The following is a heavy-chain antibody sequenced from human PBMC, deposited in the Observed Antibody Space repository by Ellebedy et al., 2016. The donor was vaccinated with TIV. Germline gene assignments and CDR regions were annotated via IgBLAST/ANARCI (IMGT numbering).Heavy chain of an antibody. Sequence: SETLSLTXTVSGGSISSSSYYWGWIRQPPGKGLEWIGSIYYSGSTYYNPSLKSRVTISVDTSKNQFSLKLSSVTAADTAVYYCARTAEMTTDWWGMDVWGQGTTVTVSS. CDR3: ARTAEMTTDWWGMDV. CDR1: GGSISSSSYY. J-gene: IGHJ6*02. CDR2: IYYSGST. D-gene: IGHD4-17*01. V-gene: IGHV4-39*01.